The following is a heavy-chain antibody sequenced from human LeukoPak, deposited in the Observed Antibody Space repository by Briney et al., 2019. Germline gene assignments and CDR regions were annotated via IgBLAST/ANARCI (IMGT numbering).Heavy chain of an antibody. Sequence: PGGSLRLSCVASGFTFTNSAMQWVRQAPGKGLEWVSTIGATGANTYYADSVRGRFTISRDNSRNTVSLQMNSLRVEDAAVYYCARRPNWGFSDFWGPETLVTVSP. CDR2: IGATGANT. J-gene: IGHJ4*02. CDR1: GFTFTNSA. CDR3: ARRPNWGFSDF. D-gene: IGHD7-27*01. V-gene: IGHV3-23*01.